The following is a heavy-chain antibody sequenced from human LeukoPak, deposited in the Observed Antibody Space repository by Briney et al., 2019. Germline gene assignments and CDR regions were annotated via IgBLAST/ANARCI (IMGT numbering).Heavy chain of an antibody. CDR2: IYYSGST. CDR3: ARDVPLRHQLQVLFDY. V-gene: IGHV4-39*07. D-gene: IGHD4-11*01. Sequence: SETLSLTCTVSGGSISSSSYYWGWIRQPPGKGLEWIGSIYYSGSTYYNPSLKSRVTISVDTSKNQFSLKLSSVTAADTAVYYCARDVPLRHQLQVLFDYWGQGTLVTVSS. J-gene: IGHJ4*02. CDR1: GGSISSSSYY.